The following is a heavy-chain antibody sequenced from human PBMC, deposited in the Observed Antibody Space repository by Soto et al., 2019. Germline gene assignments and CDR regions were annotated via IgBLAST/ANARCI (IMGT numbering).Heavy chain of an antibody. J-gene: IGHJ3*02. CDR1: GFTFSSYA. V-gene: IGHV3-30-3*01. Sequence: QVQVVESGGGVVQPGRSLRLSCAASGFTFSSYAMHWVRQAPGKGLEWVAVISYDGSNKYYADSVKGRFTISRDNSKNTLYLQMNSLRAEDTAVYYCARVSPWYYYDSRGAFDIWGQGTMVTVSS. CDR3: ARVSPWYYYDSRGAFDI. CDR2: ISYDGSNK. D-gene: IGHD3-22*01.